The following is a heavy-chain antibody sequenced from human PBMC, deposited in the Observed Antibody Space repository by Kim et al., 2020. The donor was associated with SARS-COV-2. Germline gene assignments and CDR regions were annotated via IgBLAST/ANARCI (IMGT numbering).Heavy chain of an antibody. CDR3: ARDGRTISHAFDI. Sequence: YAVSVKSRITLNPDTSKNQFSLQLNSVTPEDTAVYYCARDGRTISHAFDIWGQGTMVTVSS. V-gene: IGHV6-1*01. J-gene: IGHJ3*02. D-gene: IGHD3-9*01.